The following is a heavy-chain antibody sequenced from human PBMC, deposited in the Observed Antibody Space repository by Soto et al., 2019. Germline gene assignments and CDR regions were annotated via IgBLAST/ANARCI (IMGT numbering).Heavy chain of an antibody. CDR1: GFTFSSYA. CDR3: AKYLGYCSGGSCLAPVSYYFDY. D-gene: IGHD2-15*01. Sequence: GGSLRLSCAASGFTFSSYAMSWVRQAPGKGLEWVSAISGSGGSTYYADSVKGRFTISRDNSKNTLYLQMNSLRAEDTAVYYCAKYLGYCSGGSCLAPVSYYFDYWGQGTLVTVSS. J-gene: IGHJ4*02. CDR2: ISGSGGST. V-gene: IGHV3-23*01.